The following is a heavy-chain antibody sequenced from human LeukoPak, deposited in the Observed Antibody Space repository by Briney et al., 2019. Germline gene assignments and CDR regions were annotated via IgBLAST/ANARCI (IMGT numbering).Heavy chain of an antibody. V-gene: IGHV4-34*01. CDR1: GGSFSGYY. CDR2: INHSGST. J-gene: IGHJ6*02. Sequence: SETLSLTCAVYGGSFSGYYWSWIRQPPGKGLEWIGEINHSGSTNYNPSLKSRVTISVDTSKNQFSLKLSSVTAADTAVYYCASSHPGYGSGSYPNYGTDVWGQGTTVTVSS. CDR3: ASSHPGYGSGSYPNYGTDV. D-gene: IGHD3-10*01.